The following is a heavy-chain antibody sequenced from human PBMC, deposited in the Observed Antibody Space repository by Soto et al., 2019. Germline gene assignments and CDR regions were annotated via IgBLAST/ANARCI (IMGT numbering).Heavy chain of an antibody. V-gene: IGHV4-31*09. CDR2: IYYSGST. D-gene: IGHD3-10*01. CDR1: GGSISSGGYY. CDR3: AKTREIRGVGPEN. J-gene: IGHJ4*02. Sequence: SETLSLTCTVSGGSISSGGYYWSWIRQHPGKGLEWIGYIYYSGSTYYNPSLKSRVTISVDDSKNTMSLQMNSLRADDTAVYYCAKTREIRGVGPENWGQGTLVTVSS.